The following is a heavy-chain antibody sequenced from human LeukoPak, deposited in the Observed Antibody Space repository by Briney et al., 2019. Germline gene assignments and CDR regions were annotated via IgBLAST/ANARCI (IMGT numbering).Heavy chain of an antibody. D-gene: IGHD3-10*01. CDR2: IHRGGNT. CDR3: ARDPGYGLGVDYGDY. CDR1: GFTVSGNY. V-gene: IGHV3-66*01. J-gene: IGHJ4*02. Sequence: AGGSLRLSCAASGFTVSGNYMSWVRQAPGKGLEWLSVIHRGGNTYYADSVKGRFTISRDSSKNTVFLQMDSLRVEDTAVYYCARDPGYGLGVDYGDYWGQGTLVTVSS.